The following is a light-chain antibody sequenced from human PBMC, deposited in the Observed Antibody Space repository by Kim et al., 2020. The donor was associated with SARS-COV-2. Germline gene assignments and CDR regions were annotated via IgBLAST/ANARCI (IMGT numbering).Light chain of an antibody. CDR3: KQYETYWT. Sequence: DIQMTQSPSTLSAFAGNRVTITCRASQSVDSWLAWYQQKPGKAPKLLIYQASKLVSGVPSRFSGSGSGTDFTLTISNLQPDDSAIYYCKQYETYWTFGPGTKVEIK. V-gene: IGKV1-5*03. J-gene: IGKJ1*01. CDR1: QSVDSW. CDR2: QAS.